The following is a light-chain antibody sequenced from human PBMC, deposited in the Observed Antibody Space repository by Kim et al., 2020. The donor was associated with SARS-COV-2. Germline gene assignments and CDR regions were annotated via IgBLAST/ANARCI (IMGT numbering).Light chain of an antibody. Sequence: ATNNCKSGQSVLYPPSNKVYFAWSQQKPGQPPKLLICWTSTRESGVPDRFSASGSGTGFTLTISSLQAEDVAVYYCQQYYSTPITFGQGTRLEIK. CDR3: QQYYSTPIT. J-gene: IGKJ5*01. V-gene: IGKV4-1*01. CDR1: QSVLYPPSNKVY. CDR2: WTS.